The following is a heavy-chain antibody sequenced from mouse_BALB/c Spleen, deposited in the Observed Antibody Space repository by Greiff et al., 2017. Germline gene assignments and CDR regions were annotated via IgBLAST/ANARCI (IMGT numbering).Heavy chain of an antibody. D-gene: IGHD1-1*01. CDR1: GFSLTGYG. CDR3: ARITTVVAYYAMDY. Sequence: VQGVESGPGLVAPSQSLSITCTVSGFSLTGYGVNWVRQPPGKGLEWLGMIWGDGSTDYNSALKSRLSISKDNSKSQVFLKMNSLQTDDTARYYCARITTVVAYYAMDYWGQGTSVTVSS. V-gene: IGHV2-6-7*01. J-gene: IGHJ4*01. CDR2: IWGDGST.